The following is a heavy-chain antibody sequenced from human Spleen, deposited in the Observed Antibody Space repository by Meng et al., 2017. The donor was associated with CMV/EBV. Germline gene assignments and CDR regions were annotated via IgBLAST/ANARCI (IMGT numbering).Heavy chain of an antibody. V-gene: IGHV3-30*18. CDR2: ISDDGRDR. CDR1: GFTFSSYE. Sequence: ADVGFTFSSYEMHWVRQAPGKGLEWVAIISDDGRDRYYASSVRGRFTISRDDFGNTLYLQMNSLKAEDTAVYYCAKDLVQQLVPDSRGQGTLVTVSS. D-gene: IGHD6-13*01. CDR3: AKDLVQQLVPDS. J-gene: IGHJ4*02.